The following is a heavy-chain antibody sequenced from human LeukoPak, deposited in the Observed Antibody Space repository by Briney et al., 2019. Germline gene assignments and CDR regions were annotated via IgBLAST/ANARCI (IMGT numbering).Heavy chain of an antibody. CDR2: IKQDGSEK. D-gene: IGHD6-6*01. CDR3: ARDAYSSSSLDY. J-gene: IGHJ4*02. Sequence: GGSLRLSCAASGFTFSSYWMTWVRQAPGKGLEWVANIKQDGSEKYYVDSVKGRFTISRDNAKNSLYLQVNSLRVEDTAVYYCARDAYSSSSLDYWGQGTLVTVSS. V-gene: IGHV3-7*05. CDR1: GFTFSSYW.